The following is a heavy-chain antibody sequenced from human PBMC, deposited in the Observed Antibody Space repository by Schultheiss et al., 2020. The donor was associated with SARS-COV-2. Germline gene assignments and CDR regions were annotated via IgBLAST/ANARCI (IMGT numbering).Heavy chain of an antibody. D-gene: IGHD4-17*01. J-gene: IGHJ4*02. CDR1: GFTFSSYW. Sequence: GGSLRLSCAASGFTFSSYWMHWVRQAPGKGLVWVSRINSDGSSTSYADSVKGRFTISRDNAKNTLYLQMNSLRAEDTAVYYCAREEHDYGDYFDYWGQGTLVTVSS. V-gene: IGHV3-74*01. CDR2: INSDGSST. CDR3: AREEHDYGDYFDY.